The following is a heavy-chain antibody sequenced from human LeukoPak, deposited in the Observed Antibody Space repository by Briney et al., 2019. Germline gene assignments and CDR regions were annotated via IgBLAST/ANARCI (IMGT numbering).Heavy chain of an antibody. Sequence: PSETLSFTCTVSGGSISSSTYYRGWIRQPPGKGLEWIGRMYTSGNTNYNPSLKSRVTMSVDTSKNQFSLKLSSVTAADTAVYYCAREGLDTAMVPFFDNWGQGTLVTVSS. CDR1: GGSISSSTYY. V-gene: IGHV4-39*07. CDR3: AREGLDTAMVPFFDN. CDR2: MYTSGNT. D-gene: IGHD5-18*01. J-gene: IGHJ4*02.